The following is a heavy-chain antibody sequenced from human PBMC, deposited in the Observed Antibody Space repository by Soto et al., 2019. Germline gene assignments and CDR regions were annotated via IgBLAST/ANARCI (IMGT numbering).Heavy chain of an antibody. J-gene: IGHJ6*02. Sequence: QVQLVQSGAEVKKPGSSVKVSCKASGGTFSSYAISWVRQAPGQGLEWMGGIISIFGTADYAQKFQGRVTITADEATSTAYMELSSLRSEDTAVYYCAAAREVRYYYYGMDVWGQGTTVTVSS. CDR2: IISIFGTA. CDR3: AAAREVRYYYYGMDV. V-gene: IGHV1-69*12. CDR1: GGTFSSYA. D-gene: IGHD1-26*01.